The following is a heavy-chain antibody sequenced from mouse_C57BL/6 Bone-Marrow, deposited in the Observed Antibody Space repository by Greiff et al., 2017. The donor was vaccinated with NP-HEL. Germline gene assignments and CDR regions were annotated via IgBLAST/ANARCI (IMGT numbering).Heavy chain of an antibody. D-gene: IGHD2-4*01. CDR1: GFSLTSYG. CDR3: AKHDYDGFAC. J-gene: IGHJ3*01. V-gene: IGHV2-9*01. Sequence: QVQLKESGPGLVAPSQSLSISCTASGFSLTSYGVDWVRQPPGKGLEWLGVIWGGGSTNYNSALISRMSISKDTAKNQVFLKMNSLQTEDTAVYYCAKHDYDGFACWGKGTLVTVSA. CDR2: IWGGGST.